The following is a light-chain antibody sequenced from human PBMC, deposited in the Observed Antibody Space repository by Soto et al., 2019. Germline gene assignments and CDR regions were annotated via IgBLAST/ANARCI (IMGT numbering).Light chain of an antibody. CDR3: AAWDDSLNGPV. J-gene: IGLJ3*02. CDR1: SSNLGSNS. V-gene: IGLV1-44*01. CDR2: NTY. Sequence: QSVLTQPPSASGTPGQRVIISCSGSSSNLGSNSGNWYQQLPGTAPKLLIYNTYQRPLGVPDRFSGSKSGTSASLAISGLQSEDDGDYSCAAWDDSLNGPVFGGGTKLTVL.